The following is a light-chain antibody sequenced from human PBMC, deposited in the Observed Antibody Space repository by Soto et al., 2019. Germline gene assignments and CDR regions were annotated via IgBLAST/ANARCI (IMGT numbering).Light chain of an antibody. CDR2: DAS. J-gene: IGKJ1*01. CDR3: QQYNNWLWT. V-gene: IGKV3-15*01. Sequence: EIVMTQSPATLSVSPGERATLSCRASQSVNSKLAWYQQKPGQGPRLLIHDASTKATGIPARFSGSGSGTAFTLTISSLQSEDFAVYYCQQYNNWLWTFGQGTKVEIK. CDR1: QSVNSK.